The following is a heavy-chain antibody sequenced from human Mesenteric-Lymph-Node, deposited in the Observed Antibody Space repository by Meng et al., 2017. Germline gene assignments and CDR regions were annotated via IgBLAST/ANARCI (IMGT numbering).Heavy chain of an antibody. J-gene: IGHJ4*02. CDR1: GGSVSSGGYY. Sequence: AQLQESGPGLVKPSQTLSLTCTVSGGSVSSGGYYWTWIRQHPGKGLEWFGHIYYSGSTFYNPSLKRRVIISIDTSKNQFSLNLRSVTAADTAVYYCARVSSGWDYFDYWGQGTLVTVSS. D-gene: IGHD6-19*01. CDR2: IYYSGST. V-gene: IGHV4-31*03. CDR3: ARVSSGWDYFDY.